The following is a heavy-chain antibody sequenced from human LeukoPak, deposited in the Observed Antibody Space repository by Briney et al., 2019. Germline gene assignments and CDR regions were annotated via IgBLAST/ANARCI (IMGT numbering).Heavy chain of an antibody. Sequence: GGSLRLSCAASGLSVSSNYMNWVRQAPGKGLEWVSSISESGGSKYHADSVKGRFTISRDNSQNTLYLQMNSLRAEDTAVYYCAKRAAARTLDYWGQGTLVTVSS. J-gene: IGHJ4*02. CDR3: AKRAAARTLDY. V-gene: IGHV3-23*01. CDR2: ISESGGSK. CDR1: GLSVSSNY. D-gene: IGHD6-6*01.